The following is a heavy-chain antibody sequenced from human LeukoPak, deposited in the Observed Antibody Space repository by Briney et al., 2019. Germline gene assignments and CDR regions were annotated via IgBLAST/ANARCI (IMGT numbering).Heavy chain of an antibody. J-gene: IGHJ6*03. CDR3: TKDGYCRGTNCYRGSYTDYYYMDV. V-gene: IGHV1-69*01. Sequence: ASVKVSCKASGGTFNTFTISRVRQAPGQGLEWMGGIIPMFGTANYAQRFQGRVTITADESTSTAYMELRSLRSEDTAVYYCTKDGYCRGTNCYRGSYTDYYYMDVWGNGTTVTVSS. CDR2: IIPMFGTA. CDR1: GGTFNTFT. D-gene: IGHD2-2*01.